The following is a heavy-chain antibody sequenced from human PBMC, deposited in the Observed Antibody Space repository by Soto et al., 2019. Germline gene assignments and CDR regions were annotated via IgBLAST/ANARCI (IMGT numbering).Heavy chain of an antibody. D-gene: IGHD1-1*01. J-gene: IGHJ6*02. V-gene: IGHV3-33*01. CDR1: GYTFITYG. CDR2: VWYDGSND. CDR3: ARESRTGYGMDV. Sequence: QEQLVESGGTLVQPGRSLRLSCIASGYTFITYGMHWVRQATGMGLEWVAVVWYDGSNDYYLDSVKGRFTISRDNSKKTLFLEMKSLRVEDTAVDYCARESRTGYGMDVWGQGTTVTVYS.